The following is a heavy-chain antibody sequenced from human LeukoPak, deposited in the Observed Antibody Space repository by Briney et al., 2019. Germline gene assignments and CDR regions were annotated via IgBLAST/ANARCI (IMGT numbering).Heavy chain of an antibody. Sequence: PGGSLRLSCAASGFTFSSYGMHWVRQVPGKGLEWVAVIWYDGSKEYYADSVKGRFTISRDNSKNTLYLQMNSLRAEDTAVYYCARVKQQLVFDYWGQGTLVTVSS. CDR3: ARVKQQLVFDY. V-gene: IGHV3-33*01. CDR2: IWYDGSKE. D-gene: IGHD6-13*01. J-gene: IGHJ4*02. CDR1: GFTFSSYG.